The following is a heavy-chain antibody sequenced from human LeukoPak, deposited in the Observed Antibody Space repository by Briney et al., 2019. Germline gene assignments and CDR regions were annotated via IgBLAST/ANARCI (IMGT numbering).Heavy chain of an antibody. CDR2: IKQDGSEK. CDR3: ARDYYDSSGYSSDY. D-gene: IGHD3-22*01. CDR1: GFTFSSYW. Sequence: GRSLRLSCAASGFTFSSYWMSWVRQAPGKGLEWVANIKQDGSEKYYVDSVKGRFTISRDNAKNSLYLQMNSLRAEDTAVYYCARDYYDSSGYSSDYWGQGTLVTVSS. V-gene: IGHV3-7*01. J-gene: IGHJ4*02.